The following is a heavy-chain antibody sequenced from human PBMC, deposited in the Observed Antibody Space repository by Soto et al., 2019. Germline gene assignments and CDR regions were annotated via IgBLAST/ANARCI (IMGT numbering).Heavy chain of an antibody. J-gene: IGHJ5*02. CDR1: GGSISSYY. CDR2: IYYSGST. CDR3: ARYSSSGGFDP. Sequence: SETLSLTCTVSGGSISSYYWSWIRQPPGKGLEWIGYIYYSGSTNYNPSLKSRVTISVDTSKNQFSLKLSSVTAADTAVYYCARYSSSGGFDPWGQGTLFTVST. V-gene: IGHV4-59*01. D-gene: IGHD6-6*01.